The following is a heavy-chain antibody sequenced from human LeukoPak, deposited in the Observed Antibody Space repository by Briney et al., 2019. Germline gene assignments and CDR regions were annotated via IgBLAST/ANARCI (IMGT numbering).Heavy chain of an antibody. CDR3: ARGTGNDGGS. Sequence: RGSLRLSCAASGFTFSDYWMHWVRQAPGEGLVWVSRIKSDGSSTSYADSVKGRFTISRDHAKNTLYLEMNSLRAEDTAVYYCARGTGNDGGSWGQGTLVTVSS. CDR2: IKSDGSST. D-gene: IGHD2-8*02. J-gene: IGHJ5*02. CDR1: GFTFSDYW. V-gene: IGHV3-74*01.